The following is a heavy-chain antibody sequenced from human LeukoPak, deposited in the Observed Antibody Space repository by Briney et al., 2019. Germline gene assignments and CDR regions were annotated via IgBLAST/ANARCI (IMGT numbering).Heavy chain of an antibody. V-gene: IGHV1-18*01. D-gene: IGHD3-9*01. CDR1: GYTFTSYD. CDR2: ISAYNGNT. J-gene: IGHJ4*02. CDR3: ARGSRPVYNLLTGKRYFDY. Sequence: ASVKVSCKASGYTFTSYDINWVRQATGQGLEWMGWISAYNGNTNYAQKLQGRVTMTTDTSTSTAYMELRSLRSDDTAVYYCARGSRPVYNLLTGKRYFDYWGQGTLLTVSS.